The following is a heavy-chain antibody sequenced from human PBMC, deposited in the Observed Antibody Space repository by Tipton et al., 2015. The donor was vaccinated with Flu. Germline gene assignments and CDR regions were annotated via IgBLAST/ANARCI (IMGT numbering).Heavy chain of an antibody. V-gene: IGHV3-53*01. CDR2: IYSGGST. CDR1: GFTVSSNY. D-gene: IGHD2-15*01. Sequence: SLRLSCAASGFTVSSNYMSWVRQAPGKGLGWVSVIYSGGSTYYADSVKGRFTISRDNSKNTLYLQMNSLRAEDTAVYYCARDSGCSGGSCYVPFDYWGQGTLVTVSS. CDR3: ARDSGCSGGSCYVPFDY. J-gene: IGHJ4*02.